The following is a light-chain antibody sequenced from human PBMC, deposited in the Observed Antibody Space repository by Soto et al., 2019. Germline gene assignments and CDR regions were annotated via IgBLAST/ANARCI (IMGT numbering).Light chain of an antibody. J-gene: IGLJ1*01. V-gene: IGLV2-14*03. Sequence: QSALTQPASVSGSAGQSIAISCTGTSSDVGGYNYVSWYQQHPGKAPKLLLSDVSKRPSGVSDRFSGSKSGNTASLTISGLQTQDEADYYCSSFTSAYTFVFGTGTKVTVL. CDR2: DVS. CDR1: SSDVGGYNY. CDR3: SSFTSAYTFV.